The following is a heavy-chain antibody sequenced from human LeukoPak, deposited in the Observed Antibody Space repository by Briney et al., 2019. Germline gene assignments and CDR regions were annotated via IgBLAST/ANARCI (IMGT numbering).Heavy chain of an antibody. J-gene: IGHJ4*02. Sequence: SETLSLTCAVYGGPFSGYYWNWIRQPPGKGLEWIGEINHGGNTNYNPSLKSRVTISINTSKTQFSLKLSSVTAADTAVYYCARGRRFGAGSDYWGQGTLVTVSS. CDR2: INHGGNT. CDR3: ARGRRFGAGSDY. V-gene: IGHV4-34*01. D-gene: IGHD3-10*01. CDR1: GGPFSGYY.